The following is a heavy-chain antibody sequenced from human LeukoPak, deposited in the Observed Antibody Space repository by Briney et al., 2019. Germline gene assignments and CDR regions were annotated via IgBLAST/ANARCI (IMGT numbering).Heavy chain of an antibody. CDR1: GFTFEASA. J-gene: IGHJ6*03. Sequence: GGSLRLSCAASGFTFEASAMSWVRQAPGKGLEWVAVITGGGESTYYADSVKGRFTISRDNSKKTLFLQVNSLRAEDTAVYYCAKYIGYCSGGSCAKDYYYYYMDVWGKGTTVTVSS. V-gene: IGHV3-23*01. D-gene: IGHD2-15*01. CDR3: AKYIGYCSGGSCAKDYYYYYMDV. CDR2: ITGGGEST.